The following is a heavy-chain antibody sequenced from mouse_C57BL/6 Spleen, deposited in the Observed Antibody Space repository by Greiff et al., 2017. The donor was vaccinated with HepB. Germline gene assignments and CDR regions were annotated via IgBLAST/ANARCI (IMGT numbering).Heavy chain of an antibody. Sequence: QVQLQQSGAELVRLGTSVKVSCKASGYAFTNYLIEWVKQRPGQGLEWIGVINPGSGGTNYNEKFKGKATLTADKSSSTAYMQLSSLTSEYSAVYFCARWGDDWYFDVWGTGTTVTVSS. CDR2: INPGSGGT. D-gene: IGHD3-3*01. V-gene: IGHV1-54*01. CDR3: ARWGDDWYFDV. CDR1: GYAFTNYL. J-gene: IGHJ1*03.